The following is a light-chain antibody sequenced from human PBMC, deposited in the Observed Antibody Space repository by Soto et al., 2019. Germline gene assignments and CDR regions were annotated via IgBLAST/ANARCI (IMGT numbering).Light chain of an antibody. J-gene: IGKJ1*01. Sequence: EIVLTQSPATLSALPGDRVTLSCRASQALNTRLAWYQHKPGQAPRLLIYLTSNRAAGVPARFSSWGSETDFTLTISVVEPEDFAVYYCHQRQRWPRTFGQGTKVDIK. V-gene: IGKV3-11*01. CDR1: QALNTR. CDR3: HQRQRWPRT. CDR2: LTS.